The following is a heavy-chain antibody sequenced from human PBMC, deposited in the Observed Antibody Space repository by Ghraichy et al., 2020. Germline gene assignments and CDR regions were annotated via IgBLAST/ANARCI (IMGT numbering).Heavy chain of an antibody. V-gene: IGHV3-23*01. Sequence: GGSLRLSCAASGFTFSTYAMTWVRQAPGKGLEWVSGVSGSATRTYYAYAVKVQGTISRDSSKNTLYLQMNSLRAEDTAVYYYARARVWDGSPPYGMDVWGQGTTVTVSS. CDR1: GFTFSTYA. J-gene: IGHJ6*02. CDR3: ARARVWDGSPPYGMDV. D-gene: IGHD3-10*01. CDR2: VSGSATRT.